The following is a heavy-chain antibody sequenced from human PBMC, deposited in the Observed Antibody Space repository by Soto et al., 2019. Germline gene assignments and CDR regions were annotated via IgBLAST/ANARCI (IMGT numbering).Heavy chain of an antibody. CDR2: IYHSGST. V-gene: IGHV4-30-2*01. D-gene: IGHD2-15*01. CDR1: GGSISTGGYS. Sequence: TLSLTSAVSGGSISTGGYSWSWIRQPPGKGLEWIGYIYHSGSTYYNPSLKSRVTISVDRSKNQFSLKLSSVTAADTAVYYCARTLGYCSGGSCTAGYDAFDIWGQGTMVT. CDR3: ARTLGYCSGGSCTAGYDAFDI. J-gene: IGHJ3*02.